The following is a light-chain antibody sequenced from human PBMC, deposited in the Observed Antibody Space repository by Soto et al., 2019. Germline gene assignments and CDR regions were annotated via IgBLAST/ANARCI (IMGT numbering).Light chain of an antibody. CDR1: QSVSTKY. V-gene: IGKV3-20*01. CDR3: QHYGSSPPDT. CDR2: GTS. Sequence: EIVLTQSPGTLSLSPGERPTLSCRASQSVSTKYVAWYRQKPGQAPSLLIYGTSNRAAGVPDRFSAPGSGTDFSLPVRRLQPEDFAVYYCQHYGSSPPDTFAQGTKLEIK. J-gene: IGKJ2*01.